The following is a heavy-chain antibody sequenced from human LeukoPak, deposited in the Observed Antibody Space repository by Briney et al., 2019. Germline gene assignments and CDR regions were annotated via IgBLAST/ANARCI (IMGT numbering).Heavy chain of an antibody. Sequence: SETLSLTCAVYGGSFSGYYWSWIRQPPGKGLEWIGEMNHSGSTNYNPSLKSRVTISVDTSKNQFSLKLSSVTAADTAVYYCARSYYDFWSGYYTLYFDYWGQGTLVTVPS. CDR1: GGSFSGYY. V-gene: IGHV4-34*01. D-gene: IGHD3-3*01. CDR3: ARSYYDFWSGYYTLYFDY. CDR2: MNHSGST. J-gene: IGHJ4*02.